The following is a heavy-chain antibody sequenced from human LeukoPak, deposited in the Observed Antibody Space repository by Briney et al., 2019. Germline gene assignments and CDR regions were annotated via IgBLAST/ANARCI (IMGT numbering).Heavy chain of an antibody. CDR1: VFTFSNYE. J-gene: IGHJ1*01. CDR3: ERVEYGVAMFRH. V-gene: IGHV3-48*03. D-gene: IGHD3-3*01. Sequence: GGSLRLSCVVSVFTFSNYEMNWVRQAPGKGLEWVSYISSSGNSIYYVDSVKARFTISRDNAKNSLYLQMNSLRAEDTAVYYCERVEYGVAMFRHWGQGTLVTVSS. CDR2: ISSSGNSI.